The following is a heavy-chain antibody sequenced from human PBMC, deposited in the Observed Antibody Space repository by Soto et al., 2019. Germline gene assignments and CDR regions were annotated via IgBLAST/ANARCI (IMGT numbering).Heavy chain of an antibody. CDR3: ARGNPFYYDNSGLDY. V-gene: IGHV3-48*03. CDR1: GFTFSKNA. CDR2: ISSSGSTT. J-gene: IGHJ4*02. D-gene: IGHD3-22*01. Sequence: GGSLRLSCAASGFTFSKNAMSWVRQAPGKGLEWVSYISSSGSTTYYADSVKGRFTISRDNAKNSLYLQMNILRAEDTAVYYCARGNPFYYDNSGLDYWGQGTLVTVS.